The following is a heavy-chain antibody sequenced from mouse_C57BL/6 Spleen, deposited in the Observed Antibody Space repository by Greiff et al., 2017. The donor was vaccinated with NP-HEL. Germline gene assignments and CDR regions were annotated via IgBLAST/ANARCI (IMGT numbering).Heavy chain of an antibody. CDR1: GYTFTTYP. CDR3: ARGLYGSSPWFAY. J-gene: IGHJ3*01. D-gene: IGHD1-1*01. V-gene: IGHV1-47*01. CDR2: FHPYNDDT. Sequence: QVHVKQSGAELVKPGASVKMSCKASGYTFTTYPIEWMKQNHGKSLEWIGNFHPYNDDTKYNEKFKGKATLTVEKSSSTVYLELSRLTSDDSAVYYCARGLYGSSPWFAYWGQGTLVTVSA.